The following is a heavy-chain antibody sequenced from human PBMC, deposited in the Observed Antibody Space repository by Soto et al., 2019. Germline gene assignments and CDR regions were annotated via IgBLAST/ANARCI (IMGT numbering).Heavy chain of an antibody. CDR1: GGSISSSS. CDR2: IYNNGRT. Sequence: SETLSLTCTVSGGSISSSSWSWIRQPPGRGLEWIGYIYNNGRTDYNPSLKSRVTISVDTSKNHFSLKLSSVPPADTSVYSCARARFCTSTSCYHYFDFWGQGTLVTVSS. V-gene: IGHV4-59*01. J-gene: IGHJ4*02. D-gene: IGHD2-2*01. CDR3: ARARFCTSTSCYHYFDF.